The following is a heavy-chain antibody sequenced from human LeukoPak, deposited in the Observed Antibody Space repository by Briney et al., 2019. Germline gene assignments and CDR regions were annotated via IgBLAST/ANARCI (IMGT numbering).Heavy chain of an antibody. CDR3: ARDYDILTGYIAFDI. D-gene: IGHD3-9*01. Sequence: SVKVSCKASGGTFSSYAISWVRQAPGQGLEWMGGIIPIFGTANYAQKFQGRVTITADKSTSTAYMELSSLRSEDTAVYYCARDYDILTGYIAFDIWGQGTMVTVSS. V-gene: IGHV1-69*06. CDR1: GGTFSSYA. CDR2: IIPIFGTA. J-gene: IGHJ3*02.